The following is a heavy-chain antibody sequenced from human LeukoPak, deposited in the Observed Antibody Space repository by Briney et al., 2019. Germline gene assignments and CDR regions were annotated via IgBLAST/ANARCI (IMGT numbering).Heavy chain of an antibody. CDR3: AKDLYSNYGPADY. V-gene: IGHV3-23*01. Sequence: GGSLRLSCAASGFTVSSNYMSWVRQAPGKGLEWVSTINGGGVNTHYADSVGGRFTISRDNSKNTLFLQMNSLRDEDTAVYYCAKDLYSNYGPADYWGQGNLVTVSS. D-gene: IGHD4-11*01. CDR1: GFTVSSNY. J-gene: IGHJ4*02. CDR2: INGGGVNT.